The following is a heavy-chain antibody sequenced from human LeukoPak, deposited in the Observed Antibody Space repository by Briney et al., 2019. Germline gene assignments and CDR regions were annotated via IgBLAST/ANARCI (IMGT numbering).Heavy chain of an antibody. Sequence: GGSLRLSCAASGFTFSSYSMNWVRQAPGKGLEWVSSTSSSSSYIYYADSVKGRFTISRDNAKNSLYLQMNSLRAEDTAVYYCARVGDCSGGSCYPLDAFDIWGQGTMVTVSS. D-gene: IGHD2-15*01. CDR2: TSSSSSYI. V-gene: IGHV3-21*01. J-gene: IGHJ3*02. CDR3: ARVGDCSGGSCYPLDAFDI. CDR1: GFTFSSYS.